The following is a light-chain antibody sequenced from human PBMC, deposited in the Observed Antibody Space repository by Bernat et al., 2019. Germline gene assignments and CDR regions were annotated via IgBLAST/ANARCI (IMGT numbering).Light chain of an antibody. CDR2: DVT. V-gene: IGLV2-14*03. CDR1: SSDVGAYNY. J-gene: IGLJ1*01. CDR3: VSYAASSTFV. Sequence: QSALTQPASVSGSPGQSITISCTGTSSDVGAYNYVSWFQQHPDKAPKLMLYDVTNRPSGVSYRFSGSRSGNTASLTISGLQAVDEADYYCVSYAASSTFVFGTGTKVTVL.